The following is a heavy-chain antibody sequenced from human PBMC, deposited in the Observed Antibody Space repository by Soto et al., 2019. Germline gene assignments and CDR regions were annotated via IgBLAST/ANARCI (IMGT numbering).Heavy chain of an antibody. D-gene: IGHD3-16*02. J-gene: IGHJ3*02. CDR3: ARQPMITFGGVIADDAFDI. V-gene: IGHV4-39*01. CDR1: GGSISSSSYY. Sequence: QLQLQESGPGLVKPSETLSLTCTVSGGSISSSSYYWGWIRQPPGKGLEWIGSIYYSGSTYYNPSLKRRVTISVDTSKNQFSLKLSSVTAADTAVYYCARQPMITFGGVIADDAFDIWGQGTMVTVSS. CDR2: IYYSGST.